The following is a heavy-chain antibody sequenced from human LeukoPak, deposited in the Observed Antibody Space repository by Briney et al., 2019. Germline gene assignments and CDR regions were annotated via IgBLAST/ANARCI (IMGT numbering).Heavy chain of an antibody. CDR3: ARDLLPAAMGTFDY. Sequence: ASVKVSCKASGGTFSSYAISWVRQAPGQGFEWMGGIIPIFGTANYAQKFQGRVTITTDESTSTAYMELSSLRSEDTAVYYCARDLLPAAMGTFDYWGQGTLVTVSS. CDR2: IIPIFGTA. V-gene: IGHV1-69*05. D-gene: IGHD2-2*01. CDR1: GGTFSSYA. J-gene: IGHJ4*02.